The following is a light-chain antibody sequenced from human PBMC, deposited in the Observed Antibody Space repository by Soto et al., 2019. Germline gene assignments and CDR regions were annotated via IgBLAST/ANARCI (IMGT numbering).Light chain of an antibody. V-gene: IGKV3-15*01. J-gene: IGKJ2*01. CDR2: GVS. CDR3: KQYNNWPHT. Sequence: EIVLTQSPGTLSLSPGERATLSCRASQSVSSKLAWFQQKPGQAPSLLIYGVSTRATGVQVRFSGSGSGTEFTLTINSLQSEDFAVYYCKQYNNWPHTFGQGTKVDIK. CDR1: QSVSSK.